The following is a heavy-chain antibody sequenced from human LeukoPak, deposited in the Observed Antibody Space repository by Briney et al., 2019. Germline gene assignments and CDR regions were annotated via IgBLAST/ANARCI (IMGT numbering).Heavy chain of an antibody. D-gene: IGHD3-9*01. CDR2: IYYSGST. CDR1: GGSISSSSYY. V-gene: IGHV4-39*01. J-gene: IGHJ4*02. Sequence: PSETLSLTCTVSGGSISSSSYYWGWIRQPPGKGLEWIGSIYYSGSTYYNPSLKSRVTISVDTSKNQFSLKLSSVTAADTAVYYCARPWGRTGYYPLGYYWGQGTLVTVSS. CDR3: ARPWGRTGYYPLGYY.